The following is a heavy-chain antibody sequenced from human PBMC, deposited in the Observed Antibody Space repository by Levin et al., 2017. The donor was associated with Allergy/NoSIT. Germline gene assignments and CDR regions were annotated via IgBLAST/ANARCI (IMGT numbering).Heavy chain of an antibody. D-gene: IGHD3-16*01. V-gene: IGHV4-39*01. CDR1: GGSISSSSHC. CDR2: VYYSGTT. J-gene: IGHJ5*02. Sequence: PSETLSLTCTVSGGSISSSSHCWGWIRQPPGKGLEWIGSVYYSGTTYYNSSLKSRVTISVDTSKNQFSLKLSSVTAADTAVYYCASPGWGGNWFDPWGQGTLVTVSS. CDR3: ASPGWGGNWFDP.